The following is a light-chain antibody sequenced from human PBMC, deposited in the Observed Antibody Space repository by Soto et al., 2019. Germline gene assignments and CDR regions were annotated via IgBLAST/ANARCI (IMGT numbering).Light chain of an antibody. CDR1: LSLSSSY. CDR2: GAS. V-gene: IGKV3-20*01. Sequence: EIVLTQSPGTLSMSPGERATLSCRASLSLSSSYIAWYQQKPGQAPRLLIFGASTRATGIPDRFSGSGSGTDFTLTISRLEPEDFAVYYCQHYYTSYTTFGQGTKVDIK. CDR3: QHYYTSYTT. J-gene: IGKJ1*01.